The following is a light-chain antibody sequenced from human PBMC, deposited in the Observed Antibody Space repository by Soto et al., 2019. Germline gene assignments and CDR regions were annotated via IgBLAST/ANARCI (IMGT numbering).Light chain of an antibody. CDR2: GNN. J-gene: IGLJ2*01. Sequence: QSVLAQPPSVSGAPGQRVTMSCTGSRSNIGSRYDVHWYQQHPGKAPKLLIYGNNNRPSGVPDRFSGSKSGTSASLAITGLQPEDEAHYYCQSYDSSLKASVFGGGTKVTVL. CDR1: RSNIGSRYD. CDR3: QSYDSSLKASV. V-gene: IGLV1-40*01.